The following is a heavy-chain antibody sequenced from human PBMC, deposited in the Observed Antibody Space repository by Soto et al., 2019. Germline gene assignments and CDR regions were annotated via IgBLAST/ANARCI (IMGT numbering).Heavy chain of an antibody. J-gene: IGHJ4*02. CDR3: AKGGLLSPPDS. D-gene: IGHD2-21*02. Sequence: GSLRLSCTASRFSFSSYAMSWVRQAPGKRLEWVSAISGSGGTTYYADSMKGRFTISRDNSKNTLYLQMNSLRAEDTAVYYCAKGGLLSPPDSWGQGTLVTVSS. CDR1: RFSFSSYA. CDR2: ISGSGGTT. V-gene: IGHV3-23*01.